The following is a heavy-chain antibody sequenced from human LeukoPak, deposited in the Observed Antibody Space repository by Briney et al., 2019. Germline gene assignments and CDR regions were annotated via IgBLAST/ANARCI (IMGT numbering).Heavy chain of an antibody. J-gene: IGHJ4*02. CDR1: GFTVSSNY. CDR2: ISNGDRT. D-gene: IGHD3-16*01. Sequence: PGGSLRLSCAASGFTVSSNYMSWFRQAPGKGLWVFSIISNGDRTYYADSVKGRFTVSRDNFKNTLYLQMNSLRAEDTALYYCARKLWHRNDCWGQGTLVTVSS. V-gene: IGHV3-53*01. CDR3: ARKLWHRNDC.